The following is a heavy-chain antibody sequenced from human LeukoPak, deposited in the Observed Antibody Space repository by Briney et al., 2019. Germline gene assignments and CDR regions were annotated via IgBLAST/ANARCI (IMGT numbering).Heavy chain of an antibody. Sequence: ASVEVSCKASGYTFTDYYMHWVRQAPGQGLGWMGWINPNSGGTNYAQKFQGRVTMTRDTSISTAYMELSRLRSDDTAVYYCARDEDYDILTGYPSYWGQGTLVTVSS. D-gene: IGHD3-9*01. J-gene: IGHJ4*02. CDR2: INPNSGGT. V-gene: IGHV1-2*02. CDR3: ARDEDYDILTGYPSY. CDR1: GYTFTDYY.